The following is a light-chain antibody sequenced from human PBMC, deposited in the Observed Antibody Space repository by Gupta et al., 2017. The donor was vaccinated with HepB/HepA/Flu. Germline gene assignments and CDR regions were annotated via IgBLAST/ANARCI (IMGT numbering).Light chain of an antibody. J-gene: IGKJ4*01. CDR3: QQRINWPLT. Sequence: EIVLTQSPVTLSLSPGERATLSCRASQSVSRYLAWYQQKPGQPPSLLVFDASNRATDIPPSFSGSGSGTDFTLTISSLEPEDFAVYYCQQRINWPLTFGGGTRVEIK. V-gene: IGKV3-11*01. CDR1: QSVSRY. CDR2: DAS.